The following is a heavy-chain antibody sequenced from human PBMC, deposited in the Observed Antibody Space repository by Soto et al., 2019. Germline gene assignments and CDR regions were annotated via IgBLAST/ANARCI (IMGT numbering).Heavy chain of an antibody. CDR2: GFYTGST. J-gene: IGHJ4*02. CDR1: GGSISSGGYY. Sequence: SETLSLTCTVSGGSISSGGYYWSWIRQPPGKGLEWIGCGFYTGSTYYNPSLKSRVTISVDTSKNQFSLKLSSVTAADTAVYYCARSNSGYDSRSDFWGQGTLVTVSS. D-gene: IGHD5-12*01. CDR3: ARSNSGYDSRSDF. V-gene: IGHV4-39*01.